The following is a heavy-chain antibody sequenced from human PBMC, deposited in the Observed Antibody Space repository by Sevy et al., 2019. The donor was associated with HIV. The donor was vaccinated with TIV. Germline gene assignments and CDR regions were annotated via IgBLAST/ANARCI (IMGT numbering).Heavy chain of an antibody. J-gene: IGHJ3*02. D-gene: IGHD2-21*02. Sequence: GGSLRLSCAASGFTFSNYWMSWVRQAPGKGLEWVANIKQGGSEKYYVDSVKGRFTISRDNAKNSVYLQMNSLRVEDTAVYYCARGGDDGAFDIWGQGTMVTVSS. V-gene: IGHV3-7*01. CDR3: ARGGDDGAFDI. CDR2: IKQGGSEK. CDR1: GFTFSNYW.